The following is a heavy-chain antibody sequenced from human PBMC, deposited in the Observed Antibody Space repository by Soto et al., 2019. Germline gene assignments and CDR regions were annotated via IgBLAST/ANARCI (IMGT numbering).Heavy chain of an antibody. Sequence: SETLSLTCTVSGGSISSGGYFWSWVRQHPGKGLEWIGNIYYSGRTYYNPSLKSRVTISVDTSKNQFSLKLSSVTAADTVVYYCARFAREENPKVGSWYYFDYWGQGTRVTVSS. CDR3: ARFAREENPKVGSWYYFDY. D-gene: IGHD6-13*01. CDR2: IYYSGRT. J-gene: IGHJ4*02. CDR1: GGSISSGGYF. V-gene: IGHV4-31*03.